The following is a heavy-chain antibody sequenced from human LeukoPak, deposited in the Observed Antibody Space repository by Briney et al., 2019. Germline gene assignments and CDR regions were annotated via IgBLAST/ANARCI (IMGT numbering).Heavy chain of an antibody. Sequence: NPSETLSLTCTVSGGSISSSSYYWGWIRQPPGKGLEWIGSIYYSGSTYYNPSLKSRVTISVDTSKNQFSLKLSSVTAADTAVYYCARQGARLLSDGDYPGWFDPWGQGTLVTVSS. CDR1: GGSISSSSYY. J-gene: IGHJ5*02. CDR2: IYYSGST. D-gene: IGHD4-17*01. CDR3: ARQGARLLSDGDYPGWFDP. V-gene: IGHV4-39*01.